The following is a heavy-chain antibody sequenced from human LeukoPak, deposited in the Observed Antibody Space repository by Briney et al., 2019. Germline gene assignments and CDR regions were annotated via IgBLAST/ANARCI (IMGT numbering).Heavy chain of an antibody. V-gene: IGHV1-69*05. CDR1: GGTFSSYA. CDR3: AREVGYYGSGSYNWFDP. Sequence: SVKVSCKASGGTFSSYAISWVRQAPGQGLEWMGRIIPIFGTANYAQKFQGRVTITTDESTSTAYMERSSLRSEDTAVYYCAREVGYYGSGSYNWFDPWGQGTLVTVSS. CDR2: IIPIFGTA. D-gene: IGHD3-10*01. J-gene: IGHJ5*02.